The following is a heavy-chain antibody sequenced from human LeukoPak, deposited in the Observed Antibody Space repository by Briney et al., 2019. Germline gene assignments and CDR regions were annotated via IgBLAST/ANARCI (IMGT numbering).Heavy chain of an antibody. CDR2: IIPIFGTA. Sequence: GASVKVSCKASGGTFSSYAISWVRQAPGQGLEWMGGIIPIFGTANYAQKFQGRVTITADKSTSTAYMELSRLRSDDTAVYYCARDISDSSSWYSLDYWGQGTLVTVSS. CDR1: GGTFSSYA. D-gene: IGHD6-13*01. V-gene: IGHV1-69*06. CDR3: ARDISDSSSWYSLDY. J-gene: IGHJ4*02.